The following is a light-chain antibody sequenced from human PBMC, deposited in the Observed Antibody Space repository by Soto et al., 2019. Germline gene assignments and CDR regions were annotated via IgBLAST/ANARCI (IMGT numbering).Light chain of an antibody. Sequence: QSALTQPASVSGSPGQSIAISCTGTSSDIGSYNYVSWYQQHPGKTPKLIIHDLSNRPSGISDHFSGSKSVNSASLTISGIQADDEADYYCNSHTTYSTRIFGAGTKLTVL. CDR1: SSDIGSYNY. CDR2: DLS. J-gene: IGLJ2*01. CDR3: NSHTTYSTRI. V-gene: IGLV2-14*03.